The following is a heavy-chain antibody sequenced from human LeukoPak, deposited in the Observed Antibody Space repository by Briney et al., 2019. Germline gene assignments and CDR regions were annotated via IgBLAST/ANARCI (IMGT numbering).Heavy chain of an antibody. CDR1: GFTFDDYA. V-gene: IGHV3-43D*03. D-gene: IGHD6-19*01. CDR3: ATDRPSSGWFSFDY. Sequence: GGSLRLSCAASGFTFDDYAMHWVRQAPGKGLEWVSLISWDGGSTYYADTVKGRFTIFRDNSKNSLYLQMNSLRAEDTALYYCATDRPSSGWFSFDYGGQGTLVTVSS. J-gene: IGHJ4*02. CDR2: ISWDGGST.